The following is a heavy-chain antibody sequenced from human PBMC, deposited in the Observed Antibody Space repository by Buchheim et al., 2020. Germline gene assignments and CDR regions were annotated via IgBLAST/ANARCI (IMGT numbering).Heavy chain of an antibody. V-gene: IGHV3-30*03. D-gene: IGHD4-23*01. J-gene: IGHJ4*02. CDR3: GGNSGDSDY. CDR1: GFTFSSYG. CDR2: ISYDGSNK. Sequence: QVQLVESGGGVVQPGRSLRLSCAASGFTFSSYGMHWVRQAPGKGLEWVAVISYDGSNKYYADSVKGRFTISRDNSKNTLYLQMNSLRAEDTAVYNCGGNSGDSDYWGQGTL.